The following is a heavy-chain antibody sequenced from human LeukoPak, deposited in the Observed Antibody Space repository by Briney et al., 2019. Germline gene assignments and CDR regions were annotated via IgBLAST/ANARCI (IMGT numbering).Heavy chain of an antibody. CDR3: ARGSGGDRYFDY. D-gene: IGHD2-21*02. V-gene: IGHV3-30-3*01. CDR2: ISYDGSNK. J-gene: IGHJ4*02. Sequence: GGSLRLSCAASGFTFSSYAMHWVRQAPGKGLEWVAVISYDGSNKYYADSVKGRFTISRDNSKNTPYLQMNSLRAEDTAVYYCARGSGGDRYFDYWGQGTLVTVSS. CDR1: GFTFSSYA.